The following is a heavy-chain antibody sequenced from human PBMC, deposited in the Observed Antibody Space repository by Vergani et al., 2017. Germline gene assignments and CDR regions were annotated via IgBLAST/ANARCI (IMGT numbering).Heavy chain of an antibody. V-gene: IGHV6-1*01. CDR2: TYYRSKWYH. CDR1: GDSVSSNSAA. CDR3: AREPEQQLAYWVFDY. D-gene: IGHD6-13*01. J-gene: IGHJ4*02. Sequence: QVQLQQSGPGLMKPSQTLSLTCAISGDSVSSNSAAWNWIRQSPSRGLEWLGRTYYRSKWYHNYAVSVKSRISINPDTSKNQFSLQLNSVTPDDTAVYYCAREPEQQLAYWVFDYWGQGTLVTVSS.